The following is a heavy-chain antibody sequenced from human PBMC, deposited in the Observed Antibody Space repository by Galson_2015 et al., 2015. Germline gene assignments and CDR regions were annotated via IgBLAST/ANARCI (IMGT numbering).Heavy chain of an antibody. Sequence: SLRFSCAASGFTFSSYGMHWVRQAPGKGLEWVAVISYDGSIKYYADSVKGRFTISRDNSKNTLYLQMNSLRAEDTAVYYCARGMNAIAVAGFDYWGQGTLVTVSS. D-gene: IGHD6-19*01. CDR2: ISYDGSIK. V-gene: IGHV3-30*03. J-gene: IGHJ4*02. CDR3: ARGMNAIAVAGFDY. CDR1: GFTFSSYG.